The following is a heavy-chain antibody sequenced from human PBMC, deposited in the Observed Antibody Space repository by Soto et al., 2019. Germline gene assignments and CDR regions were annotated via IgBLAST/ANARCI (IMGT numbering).Heavy chain of an antibody. V-gene: IGHV3-23*01. CDR1: GFIFTNYA. J-gene: IGHJ3*01. Sequence: GGSLRLSCAASGFIFTNYAMNWVRQAPGKGLEWVSVIGGRGNSAYYADSVQGRFTISRDNSKNTLSLQMSSLTADDTAIYYCAREGRGPFDFWGRGTMVTVSS. CDR3: AREGRGPFDF. CDR2: IGGRGNSA. D-gene: IGHD5-12*01.